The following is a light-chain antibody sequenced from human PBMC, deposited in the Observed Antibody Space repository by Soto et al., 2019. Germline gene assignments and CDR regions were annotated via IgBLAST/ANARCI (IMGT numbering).Light chain of an antibody. Sequence: IVLTQSPGTLSLSPGDRANLSCRASQSVGNNFLAWYQQRPGQAPRPLIFGATSRATGIPDRFSGSASGTDFTLTISRLEPEDFAVYYCQQYASPWYTFGQGTKLEIK. CDR1: QSVGNNF. CDR3: QQYASPWYT. CDR2: GAT. V-gene: IGKV3-20*01. J-gene: IGKJ2*01.